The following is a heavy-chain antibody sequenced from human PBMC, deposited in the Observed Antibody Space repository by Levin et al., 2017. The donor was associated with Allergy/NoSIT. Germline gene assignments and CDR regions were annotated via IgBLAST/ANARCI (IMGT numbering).Heavy chain of an antibody. CDR3: AKIDGDYDFWSGYTSFDY. Sequence: GGSLRLSCAASGFTFSTYAMSWVRQAPGKGLEWVSAISGSGISTYYADSVKGRFTISRDNSKNTLYLQMNSLRAEDTAVYYCAKIDGDYDFWSGYTSFDYWGQGTLVTVSS. D-gene: IGHD3-3*01. J-gene: IGHJ4*02. CDR1: GFTFSTYA. CDR2: ISGSGIST. V-gene: IGHV3-23*01.